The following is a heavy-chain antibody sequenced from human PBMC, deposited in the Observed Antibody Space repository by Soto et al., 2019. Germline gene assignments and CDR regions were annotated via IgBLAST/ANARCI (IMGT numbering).Heavy chain of an antibody. J-gene: IGHJ6*02. D-gene: IGHD6-19*01. V-gene: IGHV3-13*05. CDR2: IGTAGDP. CDR1: GFIFSTYD. CDR3: ARGPRIAVADTYYYYGMDV. Sequence: GASLRLSCAASGFIFSTYDMHWVRQVTGKGLEWVSVIGTAGDPYYAGSVKGRFTISRENAKDSLYLQMNSLTAGDTAVYYCARGPRIAVADTYYYYGMDVWGQGT.